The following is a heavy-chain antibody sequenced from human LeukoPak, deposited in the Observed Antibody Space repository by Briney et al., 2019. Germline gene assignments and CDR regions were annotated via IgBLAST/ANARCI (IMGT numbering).Heavy chain of an antibody. D-gene: IGHD2-21*01. Sequence: ASVKVSCKASGYTFTGYNIYWVRQAPGQGLEWMGWINPNSGGTNYAQKFQGRVTMTRDTSISTAYMELSRLRSDDTAVYYCARDIGTIARDYWGQGTLVTVSS. CDR1: GYTFTGYN. J-gene: IGHJ4*02. V-gene: IGHV1-2*02. CDR2: INPNSGGT. CDR3: ARDIGTIARDY.